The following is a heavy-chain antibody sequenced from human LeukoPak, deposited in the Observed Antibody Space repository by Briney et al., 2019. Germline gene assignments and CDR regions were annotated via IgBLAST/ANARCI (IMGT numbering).Heavy chain of an antibody. D-gene: IGHD1-1*01. CDR3: ARDATWNDVRPFDY. CDR1: GFTFSSYE. V-gene: IGHV3-48*03. Sequence: PGGSLRLSCAASGFTFSSYEMNWVRQAPGKGLEWVSYISSSGSTIYYAGSVKGRFTISRDNAKNLLYLQMNSLRADDTAVYYCARDATWNDVRPFDYWGQGTLVTVSS. CDR2: ISSSGSTI. J-gene: IGHJ4*02.